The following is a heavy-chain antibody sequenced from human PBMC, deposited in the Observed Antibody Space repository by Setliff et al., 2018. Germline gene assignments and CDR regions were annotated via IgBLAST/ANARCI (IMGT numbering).Heavy chain of an antibody. V-gene: IGHV4-4*07. Sequence: SETLSLTCTVSGGSITESCWSWIRQPAGKGLEWIGRMFVSKTTDYNPSLRSRVTMSMDTPNNEFYLNLSSVTAADTAVYYCRYWSGYYNNDYWGQGTLVTSPQ. CDR1: GGSITESC. D-gene: IGHD3-3*01. CDR3: RYWSGYYNNDY. CDR2: MFVSKTT. J-gene: IGHJ4*02.